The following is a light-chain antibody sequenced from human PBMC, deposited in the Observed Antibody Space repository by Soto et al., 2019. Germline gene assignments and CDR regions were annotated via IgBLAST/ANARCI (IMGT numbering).Light chain of an antibody. V-gene: IGKV2-28*01. J-gene: IGKJ4*01. CDR3: MQVLQTPLT. CDR1: QSLLYSNGYNS. CDR2: LAS. Sequence: DIVMTQSPLSLPVTPGEPASISCRSSQSLLYSNGYNSVDWYLQKPGQPPQLLIFLASSRASGVPDRFNGSGSGTDFTLRITTVEAEDIGVYYCMQVLQTPLTFGGGTKLEIK.